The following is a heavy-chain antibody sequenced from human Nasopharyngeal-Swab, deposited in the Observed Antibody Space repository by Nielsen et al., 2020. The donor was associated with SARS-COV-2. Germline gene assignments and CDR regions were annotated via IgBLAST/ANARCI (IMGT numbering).Heavy chain of an antibody. Sequence: SQTLSLNCAISGDSVSSNRAAWNWIRQSPSRSLEWLGRTYYRSKWYNDYAVSVKSRITINPDTSKNQFSLQLNSVTPEDTAVYYCARESYSSGWYGGGNFDYWGQGTLVTVSS. CDR2: TYYRSKWYN. CDR1: GDSVSSNRAA. CDR3: ARESYSSGWYGGGNFDY. V-gene: IGHV6-1*01. D-gene: IGHD6-19*01. J-gene: IGHJ4*02.